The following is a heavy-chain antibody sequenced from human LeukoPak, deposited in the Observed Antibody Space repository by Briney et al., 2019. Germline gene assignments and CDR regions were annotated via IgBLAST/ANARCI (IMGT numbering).Heavy chain of an antibody. V-gene: IGHV4-39*07. D-gene: IGHD1-26*01. CDR1: GGSISSSSHY. CDR3: ARELVGATLVDY. J-gene: IGHJ4*02. CDR2: IYYSGST. Sequence: SETLSLTCSVSGGSISSSSHYWAWIRQPPGKGLEWIGNTGSIYYSGSTYYNPSLKSRVTISVDTSKNQFSLKLSSVTAADTAVYYCARELVGATLVDYWGQGTLVTVSS.